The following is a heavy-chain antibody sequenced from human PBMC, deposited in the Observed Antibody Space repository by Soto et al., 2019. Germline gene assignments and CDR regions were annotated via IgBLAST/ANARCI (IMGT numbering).Heavy chain of an antibody. Sequence: QVQLVQSGAEVKKPGASVKVSCKASGYTFTSYYMHWVRQAPGQGLEWMGIINPSGGSTSYAKKFQGRVTMTRDTCTSTVYMELSSLRSEDTAVYYCARDPIAVGTFPYYYMDVWGKGTTVTVSS. CDR3: ARDPIAVGTFPYYYMDV. J-gene: IGHJ6*03. CDR2: INPSGGST. CDR1: GYTFTSYY. V-gene: IGHV1-46*03. D-gene: IGHD6-19*01.